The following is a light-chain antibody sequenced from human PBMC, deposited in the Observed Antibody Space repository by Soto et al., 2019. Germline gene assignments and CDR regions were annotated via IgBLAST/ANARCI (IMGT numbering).Light chain of an antibody. V-gene: IGKV3-20*01. Sequence: EIELPQSPGTLPLPPGERATLSCRASQSVSSSYLAWYQQKPGQAPRLLIYVASSRATGIPDRFSGSGSGTDFTLTISRLQPEDFAVYDCQQYASSPLTFGGGTKVELK. CDR3: QQYASSPLT. J-gene: IGKJ4*01. CDR2: VAS. CDR1: QSVSSSY.